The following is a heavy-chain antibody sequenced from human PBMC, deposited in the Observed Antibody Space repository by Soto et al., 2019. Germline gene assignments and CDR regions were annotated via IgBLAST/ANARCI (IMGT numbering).Heavy chain of an antibody. Sequence: QVQLVESGRGVVQPGRSLRLSCAASGFTFSSYGMHWVRQAPGKGLEWVAVISYDGSDKYYAHSVKGRFTISRDNSKNTVHLQMNSLRPEDTAVYYCAIGWTVRAVLVYGMDVWGQGTTVTVSS. J-gene: IGHJ6*02. CDR2: ISYDGSDK. D-gene: IGHD3-10*01. V-gene: IGHV3-30*03. CDR3: AIGWTVRAVLVYGMDV. CDR1: GFTFSSYG.